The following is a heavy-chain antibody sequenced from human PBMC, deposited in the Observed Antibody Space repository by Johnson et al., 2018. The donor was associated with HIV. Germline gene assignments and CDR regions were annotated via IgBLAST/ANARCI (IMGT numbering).Heavy chain of an antibody. CDR3: GGVGRTGSAFDM. V-gene: IGHV3-7*01. CDR2: IKQDGSEK. D-gene: IGHD2-15*01. CDR1: GFTFSSYW. Sequence: MQLVESGGGLVKPGGSLRLSCAASGFTFSSYWMSWVRQAPGKGLEWVANIKQDGSEKYYVDSVKGRFTISRDNAKNSLYLQMNTLRAEDTAVYYCGGVGRTGSAFDMWGLGTMVTVSS. J-gene: IGHJ3*02.